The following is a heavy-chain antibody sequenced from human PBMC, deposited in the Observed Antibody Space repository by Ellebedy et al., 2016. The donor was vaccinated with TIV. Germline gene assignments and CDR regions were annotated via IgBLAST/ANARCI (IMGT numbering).Heavy chain of an antibody. CDR2: ISSSSSTI. V-gene: IGHV3-48*01. CDR1: GFTFSSYS. CDR3: AHWGSGYQYYYYYGMDV. J-gene: IGHJ6*02. D-gene: IGHD3-22*01. Sequence: GESLKISCVVSGFTFSSYSMNWVRQAPGKGLEWVSYISSSSSTIYYADSVKGRFTISRDNAKNSLYLQMNSLRAEDTAVYYCAHWGSGYQYYYYYGMDVWGQGTTVTVSS.